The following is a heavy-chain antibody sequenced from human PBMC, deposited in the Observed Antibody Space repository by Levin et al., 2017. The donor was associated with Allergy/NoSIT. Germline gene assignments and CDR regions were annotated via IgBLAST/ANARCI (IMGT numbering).Heavy chain of an antibody. CDR1: GFTFDDYA. J-gene: IGHJ4*02. CDR3: AKSNTDDYGDFFDY. V-gene: IGHV3-43D*04. D-gene: IGHD4-17*01. CDR2: ISWDGGST. Sequence: GESLKISCAASGFTFDDYAMHWVRQAPGKGLEWVSLISWDGGSTYYADSVKGRFTISRDNSKNSLYLQMNSLRAEDTALYYCAKSNTDDYGDFFDYWGQGTLVTVSS.